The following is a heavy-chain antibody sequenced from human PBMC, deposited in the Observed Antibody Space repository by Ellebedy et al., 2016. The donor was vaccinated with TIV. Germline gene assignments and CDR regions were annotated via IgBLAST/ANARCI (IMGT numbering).Heavy chain of an antibody. V-gene: IGHV3-74*01. CDR3: ARGQLVSDAFDI. CDR1: GFTFSSYA. CDR2: INSDGSST. J-gene: IGHJ3*02. D-gene: IGHD6-13*01. Sequence: GGSLRLXCSASGFTFSSYAMHWVRQAPGKGLVWVSRINSDGSSTSYADSVKGRFTISRDNSKNTLYLQMNSLRAEDTAVYYCARGQLVSDAFDIWGQGTMVTVSS.